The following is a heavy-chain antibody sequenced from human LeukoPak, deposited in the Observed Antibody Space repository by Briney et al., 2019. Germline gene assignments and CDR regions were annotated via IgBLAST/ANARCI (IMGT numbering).Heavy chain of an antibody. CDR2: ISSGSGYM. CDR3: ARAGLYSGSGLDY. Sequence: PGGSLRLSCAVSGFAFSSYNMNWVRQSPGKGLEWVSSISSGSGYMYYADSVKGRFIISRDNAKNSLYLEMSSLRAEDTAVYYCARAGLYSGSGLDYWGQGTLVTVSS. J-gene: IGHJ4*02. CDR1: GFAFSSYN. V-gene: IGHV3-21*01. D-gene: IGHD5-12*01.